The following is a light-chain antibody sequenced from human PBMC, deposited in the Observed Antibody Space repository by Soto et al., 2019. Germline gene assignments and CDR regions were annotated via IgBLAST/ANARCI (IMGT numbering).Light chain of an antibody. CDR1: SSDVGGYHY. CDR2: DVS. J-gene: IGLJ1*01. CDR3: SSYTSRSTYV. V-gene: IGLV2-14*01. Sequence: QSVLTQPASVSGSPGQSITISCTGTSSDVGGYHYVSWYQQYPGKAPKVMIYDVSNRPSGVSNRFSGSKSGTTASLTISGLQAEDEADYYCSSYTSRSTYVFGTGTKVTVL.